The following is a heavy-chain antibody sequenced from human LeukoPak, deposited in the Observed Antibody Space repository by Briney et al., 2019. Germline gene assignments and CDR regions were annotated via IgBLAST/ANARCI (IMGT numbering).Heavy chain of an antibody. D-gene: IGHD4-17*01. Sequence: KVGESLKISCQGSGYSFATYWIAWVRQMPEKGLEWMGIFYPGDSNTRYSPSFEGQVTISADKSISTAYLQWSSLKASDTAMYYCARGGDYGDYAGYWGQGTLVTVSS. V-gene: IGHV5-51*01. J-gene: IGHJ4*02. CDR3: ARGGDYGDYAGY. CDR2: FYPGDSNT. CDR1: GYSFATYW.